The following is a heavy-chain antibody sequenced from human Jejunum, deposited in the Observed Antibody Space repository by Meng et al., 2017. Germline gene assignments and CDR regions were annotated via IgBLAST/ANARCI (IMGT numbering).Heavy chain of an antibody. CDR3: ARVHETVAGFDY. CDR1: GCTFTSYA. J-gene: IGHJ4*02. Sequence: QVQLVQSGAEVKKPGASVKVSCKASGCTFTSYAMHWVRQAPGQRLEWMGWINAGNGYTKYSQKFQGRVTITRDTSASTAYMELSSLRSEDTAVYYCARVHETVAGFDYWGQGTLVTVSS. D-gene: IGHD4-23*01. V-gene: IGHV1-3*01. CDR2: INAGNGYT.